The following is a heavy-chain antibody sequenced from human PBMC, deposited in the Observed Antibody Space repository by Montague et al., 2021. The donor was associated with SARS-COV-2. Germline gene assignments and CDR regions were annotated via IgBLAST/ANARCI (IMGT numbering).Heavy chain of an antibody. J-gene: IGHJ2*01. CDR2: IFGSGAGT. V-gene: IGHV3-23*01. CDR1: GFAFNNFA. Sequence: SLRLSCAASGFAFNNFAMTWVRQPPGKGLDLVSSIFGSGAGTYYADSVKGRFTISRDNSRNTVYLQMNSLRAEDTAKYYCAKQTGAGAIVYWYFDRWGRGTVVSVSS. D-gene: IGHD6-25*01. CDR3: AKQTGAGAIVYWYFDR.